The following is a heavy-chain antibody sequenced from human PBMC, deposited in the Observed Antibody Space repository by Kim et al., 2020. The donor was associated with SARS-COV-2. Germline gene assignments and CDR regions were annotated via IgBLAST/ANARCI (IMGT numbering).Heavy chain of an antibody. CDR1: GGSFSTYY. CDR3: ASHCSGGRCYYKMDV. CDR2: IYPSGGT. J-gene: IGHJ6*03. D-gene: IGHD2-15*01. V-gene: IGHV4-34*01. Sequence: SETLSLTCAVSGGSFSTYYWSWIRQPPGKGLEWIGQIYPSGGTTYNPSLKSRVTISLDPSKNQLSLKLNSVTAADTAVYYCASHCSGGRCYYKMDVWGQGSTVTVSS.